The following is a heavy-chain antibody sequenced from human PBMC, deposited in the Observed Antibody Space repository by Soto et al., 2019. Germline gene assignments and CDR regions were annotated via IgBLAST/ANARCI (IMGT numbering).Heavy chain of an antibody. V-gene: IGHV4-59*03. Sequence: QVQLQESGPGLLKPSETLSLTCTVSGGSIRSYCWTWIRQPPGEGLEWIGCICNSGSTNYNPSLKIRVTISLDTQINQFTLQLSSVTVADTAVYYCAGGGSIVVATRRLMDVWGKGTTVTVSS. CDR2: ICNSGST. CDR1: GGSIRSYC. J-gene: IGHJ6*03. CDR3: AGGGSIVVATRRLMDV. D-gene: IGHD3-22*01.